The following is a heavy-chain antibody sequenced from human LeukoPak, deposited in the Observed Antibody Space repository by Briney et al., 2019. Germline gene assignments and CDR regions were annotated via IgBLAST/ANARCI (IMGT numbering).Heavy chain of an antibody. Sequence: GPSVKVSCKASGYTFTSYDINWVRQATGQGLEWMGWMNPNSGNTGYAQKFQGRVTMTRNTSISTAYMELSSLRSEDTAVYYCARVKLRYYDSSGYDYYYYYGMDVWGQGTTVTVSS. CDR3: ARVKLRYYDSSGYDYYYYYGMDV. CDR1: GYTFTSYD. CDR2: MNPNSGNT. V-gene: IGHV1-8*01. D-gene: IGHD3-22*01. J-gene: IGHJ6*02.